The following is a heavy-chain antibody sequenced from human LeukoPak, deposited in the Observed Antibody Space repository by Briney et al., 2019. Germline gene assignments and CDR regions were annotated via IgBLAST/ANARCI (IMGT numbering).Heavy chain of an antibody. CDR1: GYTFTCYD. CDR2: INPNRGGT. J-gene: IGHJ5*02. V-gene: IGHV1-2*02. CDR3: AIVGWEMGFDP. Sequence: ASVTVSCTASGYTFTCYDMHWERQAHGPGQEWMGWINPNRGGTNYAKKLQGRVTMTRDSSISTAYLELSRLRSDDTAVYYCAIVGWEMGFDPRGQGTLVTVSS. D-gene: IGHD1-26*01.